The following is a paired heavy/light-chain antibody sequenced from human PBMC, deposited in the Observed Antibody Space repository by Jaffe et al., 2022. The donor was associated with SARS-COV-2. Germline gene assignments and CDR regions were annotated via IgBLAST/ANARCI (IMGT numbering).Light chain of an antibody. J-gene: IGKJ1*01. CDR3: QQYNSYSKT. V-gene: IGKV1-5*03. CDR1: QSIGSW. CDR2: KAS. Sequence: DIQMTQSPSTLSAYVGDRVTITCRASQSIGSWLAWYQQKPGKAPNLLMYKASTLEDGVPSRFSGSGSGTEFTLTISSLQPDDFATYFCQQYNSYSKTFGQGTKVEIK.
Heavy chain of an antibody. Sequence: QVHLVQSGSELKKPGASVKVSCEASGYRFTNYAMNWVRQAPGQGLEWMGWINTNTGEPTFAQGFTGRFVFSLDTSVSTAFLQISDLRAEDTAVYYCARDRHPHTKYDLLTGHDPLDRWGQGTLVTVSS. CDR3: ARDRHPHTKYDLLTGHDPLDR. D-gene: IGHD3-9*01. J-gene: IGHJ5*02. CDR1: GYRFTNYA. V-gene: IGHV7-4-1*02. CDR2: INTNTGEP.